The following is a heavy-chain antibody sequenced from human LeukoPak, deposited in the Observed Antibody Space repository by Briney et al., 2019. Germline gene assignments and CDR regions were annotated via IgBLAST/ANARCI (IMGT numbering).Heavy chain of an antibody. D-gene: IGHD4-23*01. V-gene: IGHV1-69*13. CDR3: ASFMVVTPTPTPFDY. J-gene: IGHJ4*02. CDR2: IIPIFGTA. Sequence: ASVKVSCKASGGTFSSYAISWVRQAPGQGLEWMGGIIPIFGTANYAQKFQGRGTITADEPTSTAYMELSSLRSEDTAVYYCASFMVVTPTPTPFDYWGQGTPVTVSS. CDR1: GGTFSSYA.